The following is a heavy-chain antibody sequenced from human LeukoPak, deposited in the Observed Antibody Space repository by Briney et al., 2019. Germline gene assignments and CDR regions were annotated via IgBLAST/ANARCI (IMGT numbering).Heavy chain of an antibody. CDR3: AGENRIAAAGYGIWFDP. Sequence: SVKVSCKASGGTFSSYAISWVRQAPGQGLEWMGVIIPIFGTANYAQKFQGRVTIITDESTSTAYMELSSLRSEDTAVYYCAGENRIAAAGYGIWFDPWGQGTLVTVSS. V-gene: IGHV1-69*05. CDR2: IIPIFGTA. J-gene: IGHJ5*02. CDR1: GGTFSSYA. D-gene: IGHD6-13*01.